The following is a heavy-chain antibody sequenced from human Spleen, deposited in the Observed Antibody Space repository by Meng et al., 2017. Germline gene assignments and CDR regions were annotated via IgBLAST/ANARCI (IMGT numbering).Heavy chain of an antibody. CDR1: GGSISSGSYY. D-gene: IGHD2-8*02. J-gene: IGHJ5*02. CDR3: ARASRTGWIDP. CDR2: IYTSGST. Sequence: QVQLQESGPGLVKPSQPLSLTCTVSGGSISSGSYYWSWIRQPAGKGLEWIGRIYTSGSTNYNPSLKSRVTISVDTSKNQFSLKLSSVTAADTAVYYCARASRTGWIDPWGQGTLVTVSS. V-gene: IGHV4-61*02.